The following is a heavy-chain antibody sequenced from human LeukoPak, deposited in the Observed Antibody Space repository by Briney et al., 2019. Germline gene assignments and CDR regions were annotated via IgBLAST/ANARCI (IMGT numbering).Heavy chain of an antibody. V-gene: IGHV3-7*03. J-gene: IGHJ4*02. D-gene: IGHD6-19*01. CDR2: IKQDGGSE. Sequence: GGSLRLSCAAFGFTFSSYWMSWVRQAPGKGLEWVASIKQDGGSEYYVDSVKGRFTISRDNSKNSVYLQMDSLRVEDTAVYYCGKTTTGYSSGRYPGWPVDYWGQGTLVTVSS. CDR1: GFTFSSYW. CDR3: GKTTTGYSSGRYPGWPVDY.